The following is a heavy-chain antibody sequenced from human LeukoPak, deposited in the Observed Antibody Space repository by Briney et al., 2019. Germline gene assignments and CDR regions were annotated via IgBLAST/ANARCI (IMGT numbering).Heavy chain of an antibody. D-gene: IGHD6-19*01. V-gene: IGHV1-2*02. Sequence: ASVKVSCKSSGYKFTAYNIHWIRQAPGQGPESMGWVNPDSGDTNCTQNYEGRLTLTRGTSVSTVYMELSSLTSGDTAVYYCARVWDASGWSNWFDPWGQGTLVTVSS. CDR2: VNPDSGDT. J-gene: IGHJ5*02. CDR3: ARVWDASGWSNWFDP. CDR1: GYKFTAYN.